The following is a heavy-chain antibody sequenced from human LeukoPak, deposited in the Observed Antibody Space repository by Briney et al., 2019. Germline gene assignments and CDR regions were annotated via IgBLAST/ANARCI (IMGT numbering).Heavy chain of an antibody. Sequence: SETLSLTCTVSVDSITSSSYYWAWIRQPPGRGLEWIGSIFYSGNTYYNPSLKSRVTMSVDTSENQFSLELSSVTAADTAVYYCARHTGQGSYFIDYWGQGALVIVSS. D-gene: IGHD1-26*01. CDR2: IFYSGNT. V-gene: IGHV4-39*01. CDR1: VDSITSSSYY. J-gene: IGHJ4*02. CDR3: ARHTGQGSYFIDY.